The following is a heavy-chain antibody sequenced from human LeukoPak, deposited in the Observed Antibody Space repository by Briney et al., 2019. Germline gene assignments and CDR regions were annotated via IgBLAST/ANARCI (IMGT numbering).Heavy chain of an antibody. D-gene: IGHD3-10*01. V-gene: IGHV3-21*01. Sequence: GGSLRLSCAASGFTFSSYSMNWVRQAPGKGLEWVSSISTSSTYIYYADSVKGRFTISRDNAKNSLYLQMNSLRAEDTAVYYCARGPENYDGSGSYYTAPFDYWGQGTLVTVSS. J-gene: IGHJ4*02. CDR2: ISTSSTYI. CDR1: GFTFSSYS. CDR3: ARGPENYDGSGSYYTAPFDY.